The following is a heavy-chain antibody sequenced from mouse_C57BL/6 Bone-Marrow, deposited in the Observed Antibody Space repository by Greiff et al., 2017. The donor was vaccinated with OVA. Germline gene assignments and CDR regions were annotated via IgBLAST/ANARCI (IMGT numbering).Heavy chain of an antibody. CDR3: ARKDGSSEDYFDY. CDR2: IWSGGST. J-gene: IGHJ2*01. D-gene: IGHD1-1*01. CDR1: GFSLTSYG. V-gene: IGHV2-2*01. Sequence: VKVVESGPGLVQPSQSLSITCTVSGFSLTSYGVHWVRQSPGKGLEWLGVIWSGGSTDYNAAFISRLSISKDNSKSQVFFKMNSLQADDTAIYYCARKDGSSEDYFDYWGQGTTLTVSS.